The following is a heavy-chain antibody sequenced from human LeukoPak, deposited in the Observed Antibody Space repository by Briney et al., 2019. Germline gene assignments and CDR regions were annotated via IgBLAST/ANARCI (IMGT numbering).Heavy chain of an antibody. D-gene: IGHD7-27*01. J-gene: IGHJ3*02. CDR1: GFTFSSYE. V-gene: IGHV3-48*03. CDR3: ASGTGIDAFDI. CDR2: ISSSGSTI. Sequence: PGRSLRLSCAASGFTFSSYEMNWVRQAPGKGLEWVSYISSSGSTIYYADSVKGRFTISRDNAKNSLYLQMNSLRAEDTAVYYCASGTGIDAFDIWGQGTMATVSS.